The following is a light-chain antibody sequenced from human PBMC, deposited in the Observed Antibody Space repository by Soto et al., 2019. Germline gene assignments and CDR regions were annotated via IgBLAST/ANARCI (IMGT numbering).Light chain of an antibody. J-gene: IGLJ1*01. CDR2: DVS. V-gene: IGLV2-14*01. CDR1: SSDVGGYNY. CDR3: SSYTSSSTLV. Sequence: QSVLTQPASVSGSPGRSITISCTGTSSDVGGYNYVSWYQQHPGKAPKLMIYDVSNRPSGVSNRFSGSKSGNTASLTISGLHAEDEADYYCSSYTSSSTLVFGTGTKVTVL.